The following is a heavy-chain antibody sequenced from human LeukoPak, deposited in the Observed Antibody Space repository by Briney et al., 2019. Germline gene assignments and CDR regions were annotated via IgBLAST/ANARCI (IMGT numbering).Heavy chain of an antibody. D-gene: IGHD3-10*01. CDR3: ARDKFYGSGSSGWFDP. CDR2: INPNSGGT. J-gene: IGHJ5*02. CDR1: GYTFTGYY. V-gene: IGHV1-2*02. Sequence: ASVKVSCKASGYTFTGYYMHWVRQAPGQGLEWMGCINPNSGGTNYAQKFQGRVTMTRDTSISTAYMELSRLRSDDTAVYYCARDKFYGSGSSGWFDPWGQGTLVTVSS.